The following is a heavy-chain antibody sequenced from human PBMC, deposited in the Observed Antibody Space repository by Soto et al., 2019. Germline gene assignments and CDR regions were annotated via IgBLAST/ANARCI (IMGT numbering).Heavy chain of an antibody. CDR2: IIPVFGTT. V-gene: IGHV1-69*06. CDR3: ARCALYDITGFYYFDF. CDR1: GVTFSRYA. Sequence: QVQLVQSGAEVKKPGSSVKVSCKASGVTFSRYAISWVRQAPGQGLEWLGGIIPVFGTTKYAQNFQGRLTIAAVTSTVSAYMEQSRLRCLDTDVYSCARCALYDITGFYYFDFWGQGTLVTVSS. J-gene: IGHJ4*02. D-gene: IGHD3-22*01.